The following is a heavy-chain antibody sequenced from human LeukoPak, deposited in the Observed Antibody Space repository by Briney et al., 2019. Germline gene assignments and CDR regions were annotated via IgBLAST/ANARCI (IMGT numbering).Heavy chain of an antibody. Sequence: PSETLSLTCTVSGGSISSYYWSWIRQPPGKGLEWIGYVYYSGSTDYNPSLESRVTISVDTSKNQFSLKLSSVTAADTAVYYCAREYSSGWSGTGYWGQGTLVTVSS. D-gene: IGHD6-19*01. J-gene: IGHJ4*02. CDR2: VYYSGST. V-gene: IGHV4-59*01. CDR1: GGSISSYY. CDR3: AREYSSGWSGTGY.